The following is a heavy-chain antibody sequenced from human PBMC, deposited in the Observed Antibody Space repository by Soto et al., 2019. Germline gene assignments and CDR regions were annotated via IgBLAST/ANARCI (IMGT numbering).Heavy chain of an antibody. CDR1: GFTFSDYY. Sequence: GSLRLACAASGFTFSDYYMNWVRQVPGKGLEWVANIKQDGSEIYFVDSLKGRFTISRDNARNSVYLQMNSLRAEDTAVYYCARGPYYDIFLEFWGQGTLVTVSS. J-gene: IGHJ4*02. CDR3: ARGPYYDIFLEF. V-gene: IGHV3-7*03. CDR2: IKQDGSEI. D-gene: IGHD3-9*01.